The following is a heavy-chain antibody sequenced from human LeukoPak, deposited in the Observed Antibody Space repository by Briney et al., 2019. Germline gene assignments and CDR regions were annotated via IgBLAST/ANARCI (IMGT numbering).Heavy chain of an antibody. J-gene: IGHJ4*02. CDR3: AKGTASGGTYFFDY. CDR1: GFTFSSFA. CDR2: ISGSGSST. V-gene: IGHV3-23*01. D-gene: IGHD2-15*01. Sequence: GGSLRLSCAASGFTFSSFAMSWVRQAPGKGLEWVSAISGSGSSTYYADSVKGRFTISRDNSKNTVHLQMNSLRAEDTAVYYCAKGTASGGTYFFDYWGQGTLVTVSS.